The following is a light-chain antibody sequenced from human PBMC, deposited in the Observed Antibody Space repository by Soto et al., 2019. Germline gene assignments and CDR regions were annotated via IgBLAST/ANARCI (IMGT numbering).Light chain of an antibody. CDR2: DAS. CDR1: QSVSSSY. V-gene: IGKV3-20*01. Sequence: ETVLTQSPGTLSLSPGERATLSCRASQSVSSSYLAWYQQKPGQAPRLLIYDASNRATGIPARFSGSGSGTDFTLTISNLQPDDFATYFCQQYHNYPRTFGQGTKVDIK. J-gene: IGKJ1*01. CDR3: QQYHNYPRT.